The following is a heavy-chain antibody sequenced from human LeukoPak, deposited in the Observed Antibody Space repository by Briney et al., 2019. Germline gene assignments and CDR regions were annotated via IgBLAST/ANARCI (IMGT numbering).Heavy chain of an antibody. Sequence: PGGFLRLSCVVSGFTFSSHWMSWVRQAPGKGLEWVANIKEDGSEKYYVDSVKGRFTISRDNAKKSLYLQMDSLRAEDTAVYYCATHGYSELRYFDWSTNEWGQGTLVTVSS. V-gene: IGHV3-7*01. CDR2: IKEDGSEK. CDR3: ATHGYSELRYFDWSTNE. D-gene: IGHD3-9*01. CDR1: GFTFSSHW. J-gene: IGHJ4*02.